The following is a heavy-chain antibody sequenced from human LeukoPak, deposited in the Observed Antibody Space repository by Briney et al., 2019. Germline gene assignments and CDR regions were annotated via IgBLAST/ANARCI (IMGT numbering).Heavy chain of an antibody. CDR3: ARVQGY. CDR2: ISSGGYTK. V-gene: IGHV3-48*03. Sequence: GGSLRLSCAASGVTFSNYEMNWVRQAPGKGLEWVAYISSGGYTKYYADSVKGRFTVSRDNAKNSPYLQMNSLRAEDTAVYYCARVQGYWGQGTLVTVSS. J-gene: IGHJ4*02. CDR1: GVTFSNYE.